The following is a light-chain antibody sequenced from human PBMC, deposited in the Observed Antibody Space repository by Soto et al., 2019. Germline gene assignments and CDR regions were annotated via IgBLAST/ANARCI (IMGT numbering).Light chain of an antibody. CDR2: DAS. J-gene: IGKJ1*01. V-gene: IGKV1-5*01. Sequence: DIQMTQSPSTLSAFVGDRVTITCRASQSISRWWAWYQQKPGKAPKLLIYDASSLESGVPSRFSRSGSGTDFTLTISGLQPNDFEAYYCQQYNTHSRTCGQGTKVDIK. CDR1: QSISRW. CDR3: QQYNTHSRT.